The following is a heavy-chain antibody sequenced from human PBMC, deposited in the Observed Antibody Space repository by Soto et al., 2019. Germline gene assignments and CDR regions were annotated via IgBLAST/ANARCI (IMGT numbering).Heavy chain of an antibody. CDR1: GGTFSNSA. D-gene: IGHD3-3*01. CDR3: ARDGDLRSDFWSGPLGGGWFDP. Sequence: QVQLVQSGAEVRKPGSSVKVSCKASGGTFSNSAITWVRQAPGQGLEWVGGIIPIFGSTNHAQKFQGRVTITADESRGKAYLELSSLTPKDTAVYYCARDGDLRSDFWSGPLGGGWFDPWGQGTLVPVSS. CDR2: IIPIFGST. V-gene: IGHV1-69*12. J-gene: IGHJ5*02.